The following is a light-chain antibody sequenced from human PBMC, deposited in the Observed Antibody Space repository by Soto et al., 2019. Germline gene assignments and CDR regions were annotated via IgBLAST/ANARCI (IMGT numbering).Light chain of an antibody. CDR2: DAS. Sequence: EVVLTQSPGTLSLSPGERATLSCRASQSISSWLAWYQQKPGQAPRLLFYDASNRATGIPDRFSGSGSGADFTLTISRVEPEDFAVYYCHLYGYSLPNTFGQGTKLEIK. CDR3: HLYGYSLPNT. V-gene: IGKV3-20*01. CDR1: QSISSW. J-gene: IGKJ2*01.